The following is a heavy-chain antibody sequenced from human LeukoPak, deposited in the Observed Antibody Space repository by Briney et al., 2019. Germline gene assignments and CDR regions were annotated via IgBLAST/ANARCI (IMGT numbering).Heavy chain of an antibody. CDR3: ARVWGVTDFYDSRGAFDI. Sequence: SETLSLTCTISGASIDSYYWRWIRHPPGKGLEWIGYIYYSGTTNYNPSLKRRVTISVDTSKNQFSLKLSSVTAADTAVYYCARVWGVTDFYDSRGAFDIWGQGTMVTVSS. V-gene: IGHV4-59*01. CDR1: GASIDSYY. J-gene: IGHJ3*02. CDR2: IYYSGTT. D-gene: IGHD3-22*01.